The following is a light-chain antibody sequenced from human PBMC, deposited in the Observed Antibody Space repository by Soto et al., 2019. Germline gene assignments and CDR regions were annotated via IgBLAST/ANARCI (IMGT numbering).Light chain of an antibody. V-gene: IGKV3-20*01. J-gene: IGKJ1*01. CDR3: QQYGYSTRT. Sequence: EIWMTQSPGTLSLSPGERATLSCGASQSFSSTSLAWYQQKPGQAPRRLIYDASSRATDIPDGLSGSGYGTDLTLTISSMENEDFEVYYCQQYGYSTRTFGHGTKVDIK. CDR1: QSFSSTS. CDR2: DAS.